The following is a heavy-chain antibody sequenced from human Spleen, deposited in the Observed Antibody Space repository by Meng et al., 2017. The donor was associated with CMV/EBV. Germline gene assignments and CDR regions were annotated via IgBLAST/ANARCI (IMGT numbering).Heavy chain of an antibody. D-gene: IGHD1-14*01. V-gene: IGHV4-61*01. Sequence: VSGGSVSSGSYYWSWIRQPPGKGLEWIGYIYYSGSTNYNSSLKSRVTISVDTSKNQFSLRLSSVTAADTAVYYCTRDLGIRYWFDPWGQGTLVTVSS. J-gene: IGHJ5*02. CDR3: TRDLGIRYWFDP. CDR1: GGSVSSGSYY. CDR2: IYYSGST.